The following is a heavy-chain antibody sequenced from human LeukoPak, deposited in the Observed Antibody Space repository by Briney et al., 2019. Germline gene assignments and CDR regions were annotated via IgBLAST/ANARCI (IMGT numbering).Heavy chain of an antibody. D-gene: IGHD3-10*01. CDR1: GFTFDDYA. Sequence: GGSLRLSCAASGFTFDDYAMPWVRQAPGKGLEWVSGISWNSGSIGYADSVKGRFTISRDNAKNSLYLQMNNLRAEDTALYYCAKGDMVRGVISAFDIWGQGTMVTVSS. CDR3: AKGDMVRGVISAFDI. J-gene: IGHJ3*02. V-gene: IGHV3-9*01. CDR2: ISWNSGSI.